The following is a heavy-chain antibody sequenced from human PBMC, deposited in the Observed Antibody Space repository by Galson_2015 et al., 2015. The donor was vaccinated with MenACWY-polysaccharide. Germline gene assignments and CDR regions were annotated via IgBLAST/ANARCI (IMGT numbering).Heavy chain of an antibody. D-gene: IGHD2/OR15-2a*01. V-gene: IGHV1-18*01. Sequence: SVKVSCKASGYTFTSYGISWVRQAPGQGLEWMGWISANNGNTNYAQKFQGRVTMTTDTSTSTAYMELRSLRSDDTAVYYCARDTFSGVIVIPYFDYWGQGTLVTVSS. CDR3: ARDTFSGVIVIPYFDY. CDR1: GYTFTSYG. CDR2: ISANNGNT. J-gene: IGHJ4*02.